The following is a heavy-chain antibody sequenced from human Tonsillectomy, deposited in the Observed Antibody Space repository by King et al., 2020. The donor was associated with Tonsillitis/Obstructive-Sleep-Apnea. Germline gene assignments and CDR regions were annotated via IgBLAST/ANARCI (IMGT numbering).Heavy chain of an antibody. D-gene: IGHD3-22*01. Sequence: QLQESGPGLVEPSETLSLTCTVSGGSVSSGSYYWSWIRQPPGKGLEWIGYIYYSGSTNYNPSLKSRVTISVDTSKNQFSLKLSSVTAADTAVYYCARESPYYYDSSGFPAGDWFDPWGQGTLVTVSS. CDR3: ARESPYYYDSSGFPAGDWFDP. CDR1: GGSVSSGSYY. J-gene: IGHJ5*02. CDR2: IYYSGST. V-gene: IGHV4-61*01.